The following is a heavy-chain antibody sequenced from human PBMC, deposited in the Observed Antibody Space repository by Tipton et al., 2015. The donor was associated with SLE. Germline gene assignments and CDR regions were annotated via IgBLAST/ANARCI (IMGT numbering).Heavy chain of an antibody. CDR2: MNPNSGNT. CDR1: GYTFTSYD. J-gene: IGHJ6*03. D-gene: IGHD2-2*01. CDR3: ARGGIVVVPAASFDYMDV. V-gene: IGHV1-8*01. Sequence: QVQLVQSGAEVKKPGASVKVSCEASGYTFTSYDINWVRQATGQGLEWMGWMNPNSGNTGYAQKFQGRVTMTRNTSISTAYMELSSLRSEDTAVYYCARGGIVVVPAASFDYMDVWGKGTTVTVSS.